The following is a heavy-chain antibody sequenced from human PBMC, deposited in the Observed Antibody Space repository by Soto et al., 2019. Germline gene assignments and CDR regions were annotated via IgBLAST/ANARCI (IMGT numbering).Heavy chain of an antibody. D-gene: IGHD1-26*01. V-gene: IGHV3-11*03. CDR1: GFTFSDYY. CDR2: ISSNSNYK. CDR3: ASSKSGATEFYFDY. J-gene: IGHJ4*02. Sequence: PGGSLRLSCAASGFTFSDYYMSWIRQAPGKGLEWISYISSNSNYKNHADSVRGRFTISRDNAKNSLYLQMNGLRSEDTAVYYCASSKSGATEFYFDYWGQGTLVTVSS.